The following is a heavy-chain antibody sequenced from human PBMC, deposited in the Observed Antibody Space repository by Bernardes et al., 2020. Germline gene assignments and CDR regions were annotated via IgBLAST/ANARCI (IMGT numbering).Heavy chain of an antibody. D-gene: IGHD2-2*01. Sequence: QPLSLTCAISGDSVSSNSAAWNWIRQSPSRGLEWLGRTYYRSKWYNDYAVSVKSRITINPDTSKNQFSLQLNSVTPEDTAVYYCARAEDIVVVPPAPGYYYYMDVWGKGTTVTVSS. CDR2: TYYRSKWYN. J-gene: IGHJ6*03. V-gene: IGHV6-1*01. CDR3: ARAEDIVVVPPAPGYYYYMDV. CDR1: GDSVSSNSAA.